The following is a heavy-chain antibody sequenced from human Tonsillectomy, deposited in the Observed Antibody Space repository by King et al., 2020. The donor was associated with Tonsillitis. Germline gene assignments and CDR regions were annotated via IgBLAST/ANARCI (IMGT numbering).Heavy chain of an antibody. Sequence: VQLQQWGAGLLKPSETLSLTCAVYGGSFSGYYWSWIRQPPGKGLEWTGEINHSGSTNYNPSLKSRVTISVDTSKNQFSLKLSSVTAADTAVYYWARGPPSSGCFDYWGQGTLVTVSS. J-gene: IGHJ4*02. CDR3: ARGPPSSGCFDY. CDR2: INHSGST. V-gene: IGHV4-34*01. CDR1: GGSFSGYY. D-gene: IGHD6-19*01.